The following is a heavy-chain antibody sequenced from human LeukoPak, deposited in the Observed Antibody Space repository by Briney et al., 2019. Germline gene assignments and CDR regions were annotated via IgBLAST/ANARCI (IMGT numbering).Heavy chain of an antibody. Sequence: PGGSLRLSCAASGFTFSRYAMHWVRQTPGMGLVWVSRLAADGSGTNYADSVKGRFTISRDNAKNTVYLQMSSLRAEDTAVYYCARDGFTGPRTAYLDRWGQGTLVTVSS. V-gene: IGHV3-74*01. J-gene: IGHJ4*01. CDR2: LAADGSGT. D-gene: IGHD2-8*02. CDR1: GFTFSRYA. CDR3: ARDGFTGPRTAYLDR.